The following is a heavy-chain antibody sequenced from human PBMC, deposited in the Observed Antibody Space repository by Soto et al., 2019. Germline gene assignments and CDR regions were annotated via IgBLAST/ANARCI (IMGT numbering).Heavy chain of an antibody. V-gene: IGHV1-3*01. CDR3: AIVPDHQNGVPAVRGWFDP. D-gene: IGHD2-2*01. Sequence: ASVKVSCKASGYTFTSYAMHLVRQAPGQRLEWMGWINAGNGNTKYSQKFQGRVTITRDTSASTAYMELSSLRSEDTAVYYCAIVPDHQNGVPAVRGWFDPWGQGTLVTVSS. CDR1: GYTFTSYA. J-gene: IGHJ5*02. CDR2: INAGNGNT.